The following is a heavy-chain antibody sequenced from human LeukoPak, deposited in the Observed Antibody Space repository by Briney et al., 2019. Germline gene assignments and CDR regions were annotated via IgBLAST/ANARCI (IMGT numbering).Heavy chain of an antibody. CDR1: GFTFNYYV. CDR3: ATRGNSRGYFDN. D-gene: IGHD3-22*01. CDR2: ISANGDTT. V-gene: IGHV3-23*01. Sequence: GGSLRLSCAASGFTFNYYVMTWVRPAPGKGREWGSTISANGDTTYYADSVKGRFTGSRDSSENTLYMQMSSLRAEDTAVYYCATRGNSRGYFDNWGQGTLVTVSS. J-gene: IGHJ4*02.